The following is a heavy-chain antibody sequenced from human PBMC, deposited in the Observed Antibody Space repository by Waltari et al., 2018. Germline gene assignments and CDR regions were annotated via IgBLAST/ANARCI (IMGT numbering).Heavy chain of an antibody. Sequence: EEQLVESGGGLAQPGESLRLSCAASGFTFSRYWMDWVRQAPGKGLVWVTLSNGEGSSTTYADAVKGRFTISRDNGKNTLYVQMNRLRAEDTAVYYCARVATKTYSSPVPGRPYYYGMDVWGQGTTVTVSS. D-gene: IGHD3-22*01. CDR3: ARVATKTYSSPVPGRPYYYGMDV. J-gene: IGHJ6*02. CDR1: GFTFSRYW. CDR2: SNGEGSST. V-gene: IGHV3-74*01.